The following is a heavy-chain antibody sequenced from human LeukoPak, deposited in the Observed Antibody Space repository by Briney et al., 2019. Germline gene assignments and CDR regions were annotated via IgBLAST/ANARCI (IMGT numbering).Heavy chain of an antibody. CDR2: IYHSEST. J-gene: IGHJ4*02. D-gene: IGHD4-23*01. V-gene: IGHV4-59*08. Sequence: PSETLSLTCTVSGGSISSSYCSWIRQPPGKGLEWIGCIYHSESTNYNPSLKSRVTLSVDTSKNQFSLKLSSVTAADTAVYYCARQAGGTSGPFDYWGQGTLVTVSS. CDR3: ARQAGGTSGPFDY. CDR1: GGSISSSY.